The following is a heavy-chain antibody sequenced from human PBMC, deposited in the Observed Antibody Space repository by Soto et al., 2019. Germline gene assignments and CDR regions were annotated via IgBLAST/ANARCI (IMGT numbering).Heavy chain of an antibody. CDR1: GFVFSSYG. CDR2: IWHDGSEK. D-gene: IGHD2-21*01. Sequence: GGSLRLSCATSGFVFSSYGMQWVRQAPGKGLEWVAAIWHDGSEKYYADLVKGRFTISGDNSKSTLYLQMNSLRAEDTAVYYCARDPRDSPGAYYYNYYGLDVWGQGTTVTVSS. J-gene: IGHJ6*02. CDR3: ARDPRDSPGAYYYNYYGLDV. V-gene: IGHV3-33*01.